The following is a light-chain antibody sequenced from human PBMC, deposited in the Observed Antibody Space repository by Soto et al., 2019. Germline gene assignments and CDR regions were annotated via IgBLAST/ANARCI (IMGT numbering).Light chain of an antibody. CDR2: DAS. J-gene: IGKJ1*01. CDR1: QSISSW. Sequence: DIQMTQSPSTLSASVGDRVTITCRASQSISSWLAWYQQKPGKAPKLLIYDASSLESGVPSRFSGSGSGTEFTLTISSLQPDDFATSYCQQYNSYSPQWTFGQGTKVEIK. CDR3: QQYNSYSPQWT. V-gene: IGKV1-5*01.